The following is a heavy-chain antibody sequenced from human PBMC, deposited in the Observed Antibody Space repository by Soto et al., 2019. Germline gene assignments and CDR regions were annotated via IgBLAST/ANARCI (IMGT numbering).Heavy chain of an antibody. CDR3: ARDKVGTAADF. V-gene: IGHV1-18*01. Sequence: ASVKVSCKASGYTFTNYGVSWVRQAPGQGLEWMGWITGSTGDTNYAQKFQDRFAMTTDTSTDTAYMELRSLRADDTAVYYCARDKVGTAADFWRQGTLVTVSS. CDR2: ITGSTGDT. D-gene: IGHD2-21*02. CDR1: GYTFTNYG. J-gene: IGHJ4*02.